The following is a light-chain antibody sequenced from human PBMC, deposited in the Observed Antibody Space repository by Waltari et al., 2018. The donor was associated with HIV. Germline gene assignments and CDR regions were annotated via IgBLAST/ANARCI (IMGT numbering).Light chain of an antibody. V-gene: IGLV2-14*03. J-gene: IGLJ3*02. CDR1: DTDFVLRHF. Sequence: SAVTQPASVSGLPGQSVTISCTGADTDFVLRHFVSWYQQHPGKLPRLIFSDVDSRASGIPDRFSASKSGETAFLTISSLRTEDEALYYCASFTGDDTVMFGGGTLVTVL. CDR3: ASFTGDDTVM. CDR2: DVD.